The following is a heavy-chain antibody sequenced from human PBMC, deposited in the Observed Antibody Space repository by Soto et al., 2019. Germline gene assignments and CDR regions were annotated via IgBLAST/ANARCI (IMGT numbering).Heavy chain of an antibody. J-gene: IGHJ4*02. CDR1: GFTFDDYG. CDR3: ARADDYEGSNDY. Sequence: PGGSLRLSCAASGFTFDDYGMSWVRQAPGKGLEWVSGINWNGGSTGYADYVKGRFTISRDNAKNSLYLQMNSLRAEDTALYHCARADDYEGSNDYWGQGTLVTVSS. V-gene: IGHV3-20*01. CDR2: INWNGGST. D-gene: IGHD4-17*01.